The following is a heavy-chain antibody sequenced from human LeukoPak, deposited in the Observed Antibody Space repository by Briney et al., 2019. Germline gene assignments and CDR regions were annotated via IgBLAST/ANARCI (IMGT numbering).Heavy chain of an antibody. CDR1: GGSISSSSYY. CDR3: ARGRNRITMIVVVIPQALIFDY. D-gene: IGHD3-22*01. J-gene: IGHJ4*02. CDR2: INHSGST. Sequence: SETLSLTCTVSGGSISSSSYYWGWIRQPPGKGLEWIGEINHSGSTNYNPSLKSRVTISVDTSKNQFSLKLSSVTAADTAVYYCARGRNRITMIVVVIPQALIFDYWGQGTLVTVSS. V-gene: IGHV4-39*07.